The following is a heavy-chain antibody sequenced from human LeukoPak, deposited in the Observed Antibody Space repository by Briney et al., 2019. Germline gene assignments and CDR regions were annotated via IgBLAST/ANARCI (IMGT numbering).Heavy chain of an antibody. CDR1: GYTFTKCG. CDR3: ARESGSDAFDI. J-gene: IGHJ3*02. V-gene: IGHV1-18*01. Sequence: ASVKVSYKASGYTFTKCGVSWVRQAPGQGLEWMGWISAYNGDIKYAQRGKGRVTMTTDTSTSTVYMELRGLRSDDTAVYYCARESGSDAFDIWGQGTIVTVSS. CDR2: ISAYNGDI.